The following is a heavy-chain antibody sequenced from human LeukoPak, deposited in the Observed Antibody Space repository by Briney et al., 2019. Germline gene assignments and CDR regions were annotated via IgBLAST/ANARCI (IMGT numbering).Heavy chain of an antibody. CDR1: GGSISSYY. D-gene: IGHD3-22*01. CDR2: IDWDDDK. J-gene: IGHJ4*02. Sequence: TLSLTCTVSGGSISSYYWSWIRQPPGKALEWLALIDWDDDKYYSTSLKTRLTISKDTSKNQVVLTMTNMDPVDTATYYCARIHNYYYDSSGPFDYWGQGTLVTVSS. CDR3: ARIHNYYYDSSGPFDY. V-gene: IGHV2-70*18.